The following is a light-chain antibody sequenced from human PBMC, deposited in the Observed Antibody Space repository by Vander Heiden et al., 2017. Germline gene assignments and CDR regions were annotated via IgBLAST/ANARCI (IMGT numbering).Light chain of an antibody. CDR3: QAWDSSTVV. CDR1: KLGDKY. J-gene: IGLJ2*01. CDR2: KDS. V-gene: IGLV3-1*01. Sequence: SYELTQPPSVSVSPGQTASITCSGDKLGDKYACWYQQKPGQSPVLVIYKDSKRPSGIPGRFSGSNSGNTATLTISGTQAMDEDDYYCQAWDSSTVVFGGGTKLTVL.